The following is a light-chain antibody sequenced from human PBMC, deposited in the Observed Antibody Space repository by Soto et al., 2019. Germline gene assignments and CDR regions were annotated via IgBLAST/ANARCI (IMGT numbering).Light chain of an antibody. V-gene: IGKV1-5*01. CDR3: QHYGGMWT. CDR1: QSITNR. J-gene: IGKJ1*01. CDR2: DAS. Sequence: DIQMTQSPATLSASVGAKVTITCRASQSITNRLAWYQQKSGKAPKVLIYDASTLESGVPSRFTGTGFGTEFAFTISSLQPDDFATYWCQHYGGMWTFGQGTKVDI.